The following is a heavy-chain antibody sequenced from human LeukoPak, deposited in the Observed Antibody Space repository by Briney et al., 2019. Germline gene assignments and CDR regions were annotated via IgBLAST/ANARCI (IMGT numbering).Heavy chain of an antibody. Sequence: PGGSLRLSCAASGFTFSLYWMNWVRRAPGKGLEWVANIKQDGSEKNYVDSVKGRFTISRDNAKNSLYLQMNSLRAEDTAVYYCARATDGDYVPYWGQGTLVTVSS. CDR2: IKQDGSEK. D-gene: IGHD4-17*01. CDR1: GFTFSLYW. J-gene: IGHJ4*02. CDR3: ARATDGDYVPY. V-gene: IGHV3-7*01.